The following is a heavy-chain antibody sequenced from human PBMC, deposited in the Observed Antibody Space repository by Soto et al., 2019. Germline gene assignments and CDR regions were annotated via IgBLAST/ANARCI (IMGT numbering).Heavy chain of an antibody. J-gene: IGHJ4*02. CDR3: TSYSGSIPFDY. CDR1: GFTFSNAW. Sequence: EVQLVESGGGLVKPGGSLRLSCAASGFTFSNAWMNWVRQAPGKGLEWVGRIKSKTDGGTTDYAAPVKGRFTISRDDSKTTLYLQMNRLKTEDTAVYYCTSYSGSIPFDYWGQGTLVTVSS. CDR2: IKSKTDGGTT. D-gene: IGHD1-26*01. V-gene: IGHV3-15*07.